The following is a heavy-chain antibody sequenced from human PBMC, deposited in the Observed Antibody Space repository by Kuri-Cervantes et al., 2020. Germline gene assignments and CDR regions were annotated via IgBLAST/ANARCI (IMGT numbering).Heavy chain of an antibody. V-gene: IGHV4-39*01. CDR1: GFTFSSYW. CDR2: IYYSGST. Sequence: SQTLSLTCAASGFTFSSYWMHWVRQPPGKGLEWIGSIYYSGSTYYNPSLKSRVTISVDTSKNQFSLKLSSVTAADTAVYYCARQKLEMATITGWGQGTLVTVSS. CDR3: ARQKLEMATITG. D-gene: IGHD5-24*01. J-gene: IGHJ4*02.